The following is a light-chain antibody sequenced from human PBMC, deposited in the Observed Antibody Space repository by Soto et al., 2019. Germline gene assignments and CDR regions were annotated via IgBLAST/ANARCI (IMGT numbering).Light chain of an antibody. J-gene: IGKJ4*01. CDR2: GTY. Sequence: EIVMTQSPATLSVSPGEGVTLSCRASERPTTNLAWYQQSPGQAPRLLIYGTYTRATGIPTRFSGSGTGTEFTLTISSLESEDFAVYYCRQYNKWPRTFGGGTKVDIK. V-gene: IGKV3D-15*01. CDR3: RQYNKWPRT. CDR1: ERPTTN.